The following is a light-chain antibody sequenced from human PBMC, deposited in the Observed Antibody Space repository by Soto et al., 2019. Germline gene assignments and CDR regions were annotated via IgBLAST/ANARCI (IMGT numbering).Light chain of an antibody. Sequence: EIVMTQSPATLSVSPGERATLSCRASQSVFSNVAWYQQRPGQAPRLLIYRASTRATGIPDRFSGSGSGTDFTLTISSLQPEDFATYYCQQSYSTLWTFGQGTKVDIK. J-gene: IGKJ1*01. CDR3: QQSYSTLWT. CDR1: QSVFSN. CDR2: RAS. V-gene: IGKV3D-15*01.